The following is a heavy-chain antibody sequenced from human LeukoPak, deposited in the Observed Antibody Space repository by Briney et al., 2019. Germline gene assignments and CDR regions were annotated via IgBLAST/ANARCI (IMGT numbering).Heavy chain of an antibody. CDR2: IYYSGST. V-gene: IGHV4-31*03. CDR1: GGSISSGGYY. CDR3: ARVPDYGGSPDAFDI. Sequence: PSQTLSLTCTVSGGSISSGGYYWSWIRQHPGKGLEWIGYIYYSGSTYYNPSPKSRVTISVDTSKNQFSLKLSSVAAADTAVYYCARVPDYGGSPDAFDIWGQGTMVTVSS. J-gene: IGHJ3*02. D-gene: IGHD4-23*01.